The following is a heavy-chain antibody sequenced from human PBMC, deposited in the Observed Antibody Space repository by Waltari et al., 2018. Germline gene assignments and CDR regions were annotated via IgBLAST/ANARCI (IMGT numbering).Heavy chain of an antibody. J-gene: IGHJ6*03. CDR2: ISGGGTST. CDR3: AKDRDSGSYYTDV. D-gene: IGHD1-26*01. Sequence: VQPGGSLRLSCAASGFIFSNHGMSWVRQAPGKGLEWVSLISGGGTSTYYADSVKGRFTISRDNSKNTVFLQMNSLRAEDTAVYYCAKDRDSGSYYTDVWGKGTTVTVSS. CDR1: GFIFSNHG. V-gene: IGHV3-23*01.